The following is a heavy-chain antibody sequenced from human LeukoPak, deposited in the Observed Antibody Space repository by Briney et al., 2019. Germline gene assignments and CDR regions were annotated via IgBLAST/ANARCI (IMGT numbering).Heavy chain of an antibody. J-gene: IGHJ4*02. CDR2: INPSGGST. Sequence: ASVKVSCKASGYTFTSYYMHWVRQAPGQGLEWMGIINPSGGSTSYAQKFQGRVTMTRDTPTSTVYMELSSLRSEDTAVYYCARSYGDYGGFDYWGQGTLVTVSS. D-gene: IGHD4-17*01. CDR3: ARSYGDYGGFDY. V-gene: IGHV1-46*01. CDR1: GYTFTSYY.